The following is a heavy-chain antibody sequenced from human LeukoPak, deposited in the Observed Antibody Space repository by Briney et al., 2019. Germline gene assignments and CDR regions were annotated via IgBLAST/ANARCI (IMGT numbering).Heavy chain of an antibody. CDR1: GFTFSSYE. J-gene: IGHJ3*02. Sequence: GGSLRLSCAASGFTFSSYEMNWVRQAPGKGLEWVSYISSSGSTIYYADSVKGRFTISRDNAKNSLYLQMNSLRAEDTAVYYCARGRMVVVVRGNAFDTWGQGTMVTVSS. D-gene: IGHD3-22*01. V-gene: IGHV3-48*03. CDR2: ISSSGSTI. CDR3: ARGRMVVVVRGNAFDT.